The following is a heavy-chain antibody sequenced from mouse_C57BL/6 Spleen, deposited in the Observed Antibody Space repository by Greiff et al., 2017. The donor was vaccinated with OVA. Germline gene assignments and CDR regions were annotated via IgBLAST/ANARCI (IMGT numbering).Heavy chain of an antibody. J-gene: IGHJ3*01. V-gene: IGHV1-55*01. D-gene: IGHD2-4*01. CDR2: IYPGSGST. CDR1: GYTFTSYW. Sequence: VQLQQPGAALVKPGASVKMSCKASGYTFTSYWITWVKQRPGQGLEWIGDIYPGSGSTNYNEKFKSKATLTVDTSSSTAYMQLSSLTSEDSAVYYCARRGYYDYGFAYWGQGTLVTVSA. CDR3: ARRGYYDYGFAY.